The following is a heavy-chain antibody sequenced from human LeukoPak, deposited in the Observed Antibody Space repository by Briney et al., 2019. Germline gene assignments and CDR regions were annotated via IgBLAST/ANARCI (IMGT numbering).Heavy chain of an antibody. D-gene: IGHD5-24*01. CDR1: GGSISSYY. J-gene: IGHJ3*02. V-gene: IGHV4-59*01. Sequence: KSSETLSLTCTVSGGSISSYYWSWIRQPPGKGLEWIGYIYYSGSTNYNPSLKSRVTISVDTSKNQFSLKLSSVTAADTAVYYCARRDGYNSFDIWGQGTMVTVSS. CDR3: ARRDGYNSFDI. CDR2: IYYSGST.